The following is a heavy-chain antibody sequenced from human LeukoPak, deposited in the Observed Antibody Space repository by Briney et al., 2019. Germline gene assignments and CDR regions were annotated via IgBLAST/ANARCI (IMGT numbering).Heavy chain of an antibody. CDR1: GFTFSSYA. D-gene: IGHD2-2*01. CDR2: ISSSSYI. V-gene: IGHV3-21*01. Sequence: PGGSLRLPCAASGFTFSSYAMSWVRQAPGKGLEWVSSISSSSYIYYADSVKGRFTISRDNAKNSLYLQMNSLRAEDTAVYYCARVTTLYCSSTSCFSSAFDIWGQGTMVTVSS. J-gene: IGHJ3*02. CDR3: ARVTTLYCSSTSCFSSAFDI.